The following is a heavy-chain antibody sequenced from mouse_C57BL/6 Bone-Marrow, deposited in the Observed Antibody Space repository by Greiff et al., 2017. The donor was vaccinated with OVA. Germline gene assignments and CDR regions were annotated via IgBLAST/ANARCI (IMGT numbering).Heavy chain of an antibody. CDR1: GYAFTNYL. CDR2: INPGSGGT. V-gene: IGHV1-54*01. CDR3: ARGGDFEV. J-gene: IGHJ1*03. Sequence: VQLQQPGAELVRPGTSVKVSCKASGYAFTNYLIEWVKQRPGQGLEWIGVINPGSGGTNYNEKFKGKATLTADKSSSTAYMQLSSLTSEDSAVYCGARGGDFEVWGTGTTVTVSS.